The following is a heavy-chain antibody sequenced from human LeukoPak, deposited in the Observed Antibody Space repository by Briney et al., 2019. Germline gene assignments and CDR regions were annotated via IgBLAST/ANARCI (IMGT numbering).Heavy chain of an antibody. CDR3: ARAAMVRGVDYFDS. J-gene: IGHJ4*02. Sequence: GGSLRLSCAASGFTFSSYSMTWVRQAPGKGLEWVSDISRSGGTTYYADSVKGRFTISRDNSKNTLCLQMNSLRAEDTAVYYCARAAMVRGVDYFDSWGQGTLVTVSA. D-gene: IGHD3-10*01. V-gene: IGHV3-23*01. CDR1: GFTFSSYS. CDR2: ISRSGGTT.